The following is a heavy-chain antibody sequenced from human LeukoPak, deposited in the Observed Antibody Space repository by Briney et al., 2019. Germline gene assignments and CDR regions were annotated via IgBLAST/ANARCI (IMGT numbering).Heavy chain of an antibody. J-gene: IGHJ4*02. CDR3: AREQRAFYYGSGSFDY. CDR2: INSDGSST. Sequence: PGGSLRLSCAASGFTFSSYWMHWVRQAPGKGLVWVSRINSDGSSTSHADSVKGRFTISRDNAKNTLYLQMNSLRAEDTAVYYCAREQRAFYYGSGSFDYWGQGTLVTVSS. CDR1: GFTFSSYW. V-gene: IGHV3-74*01. D-gene: IGHD3-10*01.